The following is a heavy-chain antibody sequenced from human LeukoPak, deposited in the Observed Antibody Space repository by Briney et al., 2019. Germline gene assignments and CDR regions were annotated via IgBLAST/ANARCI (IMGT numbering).Heavy chain of an antibody. CDR2: IWYDGSNK. Sequence: GGSLRLSCAASGFTFSSYGMHWVRQAPGKGLEWVAVIWYDGSNKYYADSVKGRFTISRDNSKNTLYLQMNSLRAEDTAVYYCAKVGRLRYFDWLSGGDAFDIWGQGTMVTVSS. D-gene: IGHD3-9*01. V-gene: IGHV3-30*02. J-gene: IGHJ3*02. CDR3: AKVGRLRYFDWLSGGDAFDI. CDR1: GFTFSSYG.